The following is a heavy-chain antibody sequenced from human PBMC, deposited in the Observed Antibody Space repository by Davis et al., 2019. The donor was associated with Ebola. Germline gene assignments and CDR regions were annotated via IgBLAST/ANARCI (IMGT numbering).Heavy chain of an antibody. V-gene: IGHV5-10-1*01. J-gene: IGHJ6*03. D-gene: IGHD6-19*01. CDR1: GYSFTSYW. Sequence: GESLKISCQGSGYSFTSYWISWVRQMPGKGLEWMGRIDPSDSYTNYSPSFQGHVTISADKSISTAYLQWSSLKASDTAMYYCARHPRIAVAGTIYYYYNMEVWGKGNTVTVSS. CDR3: ARHPRIAVAGTIYYYYNMEV. CDR2: IDPSDSYT.